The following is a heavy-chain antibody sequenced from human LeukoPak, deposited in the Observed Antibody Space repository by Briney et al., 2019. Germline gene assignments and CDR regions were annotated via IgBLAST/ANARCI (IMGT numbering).Heavy chain of an antibody. CDR1: GGSISSYY. Sequence: NPSETLSLTCTVSGGSISSYYWSWIRQPPGKGLEWIGYIYYSGSTNYNPSLKSRVTISVDTSKNQFSLKLSSVTAADTAVYYCARGRVVPAAVSFDYWGQGTLVTVSS. V-gene: IGHV4-59*12. CDR2: IYYSGST. J-gene: IGHJ4*02. CDR3: ARGRVVPAAVSFDY. D-gene: IGHD2-2*01.